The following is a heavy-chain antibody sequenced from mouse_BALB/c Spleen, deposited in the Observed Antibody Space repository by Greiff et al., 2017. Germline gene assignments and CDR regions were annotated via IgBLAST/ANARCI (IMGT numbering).Heavy chain of an antibody. Sequence: VKVVESGAELAKPGASVKMSCKASGYTFTSYWMHWVKQRPGQGLEWIGYINPSTGYTEYNQKFKDKATLTADKSSSTAYMQLSSLTSEDSAVYYCARGDYDGILYYAMDYWGQGTSVTVSS. J-gene: IGHJ4*01. CDR3: ARGDYDGILYYAMDY. CDR2: INPSTGYT. D-gene: IGHD2-4*01. CDR1: GYTFTSYW. V-gene: IGHV1-7*01.